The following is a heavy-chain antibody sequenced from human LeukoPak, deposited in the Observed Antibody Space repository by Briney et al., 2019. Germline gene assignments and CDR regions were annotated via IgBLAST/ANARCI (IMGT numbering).Heavy chain of an antibody. CDR2: IYWDDDK. CDR3: AHRLTGNIFDY. V-gene: IGHV2-5*02. Sequence: SGPTLVKPTQTLTLTCTFSGFSLSTSGVGVGWIRQPPGMALEWLALIYWDDDKRYSPSLKSRLTITKDTSKNQVVLTMTNMDPVDTATYYSAHRLTGNIFDYWGQGTLVTVSS. D-gene: IGHD7-27*01. CDR1: GFSLSTSGVG. J-gene: IGHJ4*02.